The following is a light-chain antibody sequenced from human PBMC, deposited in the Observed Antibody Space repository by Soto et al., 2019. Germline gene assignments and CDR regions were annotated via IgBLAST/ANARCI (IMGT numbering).Light chain of an antibody. CDR3: QPFET. CDR1: QTVGSSF. V-gene: IGKV3-20*01. J-gene: IGKJ4*01. CDR2: GAS. Sequence: ENVLTQSPATLSLSPGERATLSCRASQTVGSSFLAWYQQKRGQAPRLLIYGASNRATGIPDRFSGSGSGADCTLTINRLEPEDFAVYYCQPFETFGGGTKVEIK.